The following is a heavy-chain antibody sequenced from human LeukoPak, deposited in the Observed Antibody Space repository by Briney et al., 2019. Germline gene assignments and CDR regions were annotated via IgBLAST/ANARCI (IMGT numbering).Heavy chain of an antibody. V-gene: IGHV3-9*01. CDR1: GFTFDDYA. CDR2: ITWKGDNM. CDR3: AEDIAASGLEAFDL. D-gene: IGHD3/OR15-3a*01. J-gene: IGHJ3*01. Sequence: GGSLRLSCAASGFTFDDYAMHWVRQVPGKGMEWVSGITWKGDNMAYADSVNGRFSISRDNAENSLFLQMNSLRPEDTALYYCAEDIAASGLEAFDLWGPGTMVTVSS.